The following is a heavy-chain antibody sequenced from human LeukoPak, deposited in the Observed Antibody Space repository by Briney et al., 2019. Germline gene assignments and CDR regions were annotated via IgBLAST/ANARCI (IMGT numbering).Heavy chain of an antibody. CDR2: ISAYNGNT. V-gene: IGHV1-18*01. Sequence: ASVKVSCKASGYTFTSYGISWVRQAPGQGLEWMGWISAYNGNTNYAQKPQGRVTMTTDTSTSTAYMELRSLRSDDTAVYYCARDSFVVPADPGKLEGYYYGMDVWGQGTTVTVSS. D-gene: IGHD2-2*01. CDR3: ARDSFVVPADPGKLEGYYYGMDV. CDR1: GYTFTSYG. J-gene: IGHJ6*02.